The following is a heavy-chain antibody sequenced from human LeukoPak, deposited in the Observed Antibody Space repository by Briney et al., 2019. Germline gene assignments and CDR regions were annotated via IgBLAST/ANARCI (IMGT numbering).Heavy chain of an antibody. CDR1: GFTFSSYS. Sequence: GGSLRLSCAASGFTFSSYSMNWVRQAPGKGLEWVSSISSSSSYIYYADSVKGRFTISRDNSKNSLYLQMNSLRAKDTAVYYCARLNYYDSSGYYTRFDPWGQGTLVTVSS. V-gene: IGHV3-21*01. D-gene: IGHD3-22*01. CDR2: ISSSSSYI. CDR3: ARLNYYDSSGYYTRFDP. J-gene: IGHJ5*02.